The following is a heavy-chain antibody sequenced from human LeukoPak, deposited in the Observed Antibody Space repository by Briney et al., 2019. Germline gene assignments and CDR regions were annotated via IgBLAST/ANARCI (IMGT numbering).Heavy chain of an antibody. Sequence: ASVKVSCKASGYTFTGYYMHWVRQAPGQGLEWMGWINPNSGGTNYAQKFQGRVTMTRDTSISTAYMELSRLRSDDTAVYYCARVCCSSTSCYFGVAHYYYYYGMDVWGQGTTVTVSS. CDR1: GYTFTGYY. CDR2: INPNSGGT. D-gene: IGHD2-2*01. J-gene: IGHJ6*02. CDR3: ARVCCSSTSCYFGVAHYYYYYGMDV. V-gene: IGHV1-2*02.